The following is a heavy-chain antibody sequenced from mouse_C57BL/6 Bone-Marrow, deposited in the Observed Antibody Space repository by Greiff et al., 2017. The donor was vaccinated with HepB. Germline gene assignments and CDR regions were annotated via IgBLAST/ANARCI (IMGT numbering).Heavy chain of an antibody. CDR3: ASPCGFAY. Sequence: VQVVESGAELARPGASVKLSCKASGYTFTSYGISWVKQRTGQGLEWIGEIYPRSGNTYYNEKFKGKATLTADKSSSTAYMELRSLTSEDSAVYYCASPCGFAYWGQGTLVTVSA. CDR2: IYPRSGNT. CDR1: GYTFTSYG. V-gene: IGHV1-81*01. J-gene: IGHJ3*01.